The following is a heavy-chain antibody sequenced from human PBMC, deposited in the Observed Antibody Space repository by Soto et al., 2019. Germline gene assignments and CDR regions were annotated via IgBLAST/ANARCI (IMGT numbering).Heavy chain of an antibody. CDR2: ISSSSSYI. J-gene: IGHJ4*02. CDR3: ARDRAAAGPFDY. Sequence: PGGSLRLSCAASGFTFSSYAMSWVRQAPGKGLEWVSSISSSSSYIYYADSVKGRFTISRDNAKNSLYLQMNSLRAEDTAVYYCARDRAAAGPFDYWGQGTLVTVSS. D-gene: IGHD6-13*01. CDR1: GFTFSSYA. V-gene: IGHV3-21*01.